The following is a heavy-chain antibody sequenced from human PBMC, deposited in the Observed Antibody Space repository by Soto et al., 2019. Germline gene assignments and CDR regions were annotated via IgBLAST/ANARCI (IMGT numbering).Heavy chain of an antibody. CDR2: IYSGGST. CDR1: GFTVSSNY. Sequence: GGSLRLSCAASGFTVSSNYMSWVRQAPGKGLEWVSVIYSGGSTYYADSVKGRFTISRDNSKNTLYLQMNSLRAEDTAVYYCARDLSYYGMDVGGQGTTVTVSS. V-gene: IGHV3-53*01. CDR3: ARDLSYYGMDV. J-gene: IGHJ6*02.